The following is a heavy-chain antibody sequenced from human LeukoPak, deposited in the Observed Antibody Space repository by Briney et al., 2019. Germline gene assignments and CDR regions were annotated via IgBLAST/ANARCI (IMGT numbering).Heavy chain of an antibody. CDR3: ARESVAGTFDY. Sequence: PGGSLRLSCAASGFTFSSYGMHWVRQAPGKGLEWVAVIWYDESNKYYADSVKGRFTISRDNSKNTLYLQMNSLRAEDTAVYYCARESVAGTFDYWGQGTLVTVSS. V-gene: IGHV3-33*01. D-gene: IGHD6-19*01. CDR1: GFTFSSYG. J-gene: IGHJ4*02. CDR2: IWYDESNK.